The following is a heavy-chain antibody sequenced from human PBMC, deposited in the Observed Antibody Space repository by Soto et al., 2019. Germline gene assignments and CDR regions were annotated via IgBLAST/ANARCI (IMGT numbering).Heavy chain of an antibody. CDR2: INHSGST. D-gene: IGHD3-3*01. Sequence: QVQLQQWGAGLLKPSETLSLTCAVYGGSFSGYYWSWIRQPPGKGLEWIGEINHSGSTNYNPSLKSRVTIIVYAPKKQFSLKLSSVTAAVTAVYYCARGRYDFWSGYYKGAYFDFWGQGTLVTVSS. CDR3: ARGRYDFWSGYYKGAYFDF. V-gene: IGHV4-34*01. CDR1: GGSFSGYY. J-gene: IGHJ4*02.